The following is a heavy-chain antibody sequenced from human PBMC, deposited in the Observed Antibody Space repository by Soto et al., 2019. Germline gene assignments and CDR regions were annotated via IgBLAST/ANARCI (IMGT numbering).Heavy chain of an antibody. CDR2: IYYSGST. CDR3: ARVFRALYYDFWSGENWFDP. CDR1: GGSISSGDYY. Sequence: LSLTCTVSGGSISSGDYYWSWIRQPPGKGLEWIGYIYYSGSTYYNPSLKSRVTISVDTSKNQFSLKLSSVTAADTAVYYCARVFRALYYDFWSGENWFDPWGQGTLVTVSS. J-gene: IGHJ5*02. V-gene: IGHV4-30-4*01. D-gene: IGHD3-3*01.